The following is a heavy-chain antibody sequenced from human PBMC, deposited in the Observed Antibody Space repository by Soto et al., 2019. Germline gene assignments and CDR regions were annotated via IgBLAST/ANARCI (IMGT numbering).Heavy chain of an antibody. V-gene: IGHV3-NL1*01. CDR1: GFTFSSYA. CDR2: ISGSGDTT. CDR3: AREQQGWGYYYLSPNLHAFDI. D-gene: IGHD3-22*01. J-gene: IGHJ3*02. Sequence: PGGSLRLSCAASGFTFSSYAMHWVRQAPGKGLEWVSIISGSGDTTFYADSVKGRFTISRDNSKNTLYLQMNSLRAEDTAVYYCAREQQGWGYYYLSPNLHAFDIWGQGTMVTVSS.